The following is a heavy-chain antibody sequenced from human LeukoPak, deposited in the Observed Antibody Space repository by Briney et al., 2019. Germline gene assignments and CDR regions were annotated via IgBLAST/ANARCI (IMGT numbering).Heavy chain of an antibody. V-gene: IGHV3-23*01. CDR3: SYDSSGYYKRGAFDI. Sequence: GGSLRLSCAASGFSFSSYAMSWVRQTPGKGLEWVSSISGSGSNTYYVDSVKGRFTISRDTPKNMLYLQMNSLRAEDTAVYYCSYDSSGYYKRGAFDIWGQGTMVTVSS. CDR2: ISGSGSNT. J-gene: IGHJ3*02. CDR1: GFSFSSYA. D-gene: IGHD3-22*01.